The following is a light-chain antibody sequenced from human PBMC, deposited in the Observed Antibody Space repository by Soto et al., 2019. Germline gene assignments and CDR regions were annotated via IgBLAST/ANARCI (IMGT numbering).Light chain of an antibody. CDR1: SSDVGGYNY. Sequence: QSVLAQPASVSGSPGQSITISCTGTSSDVGGYNYVSWYQQHPGKAPKLMIYEVSNRPSGVSNRFSGSKSGNTASLTISGLQGEDEADYYCSSYTSSSTRVFGTGTKVTVL. V-gene: IGLV2-14*01. CDR3: SSYTSSSTRV. J-gene: IGLJ1*01. CDR2: EVS.